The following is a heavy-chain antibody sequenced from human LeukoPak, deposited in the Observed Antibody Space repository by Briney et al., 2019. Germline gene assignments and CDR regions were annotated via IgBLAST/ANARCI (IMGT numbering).Heavy chain of an antibody. V-gene: IGHV1-69*05. J-gene: IGHJ6*03. D-gene: IGHD5-24*01. Sequence: SVKVSCKASGGTFSSYAISWVRQAPGQGLEWMGGIIPIFGTANYAQKFQGRATITTDESTSTAYMELSSLRSEDTAVYYCASRSSMATVYYYYYYYMDVWGKGTTVTVSS. CDR2: IIPIFGTA. CDR1: GGTFSSYA. CDR3: ASRSSMATVYYYYYYYMDV.